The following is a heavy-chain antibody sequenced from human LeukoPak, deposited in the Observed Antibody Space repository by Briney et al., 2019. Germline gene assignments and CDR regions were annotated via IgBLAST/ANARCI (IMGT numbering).Heavy chain of an antibody. Sequence: PGGSLRLSCAASGFTFSSYAMHWVRQAPGKGLEWVAVISSDGSNKYYADSAKGRFTISRDNSKNTLYLQMNSLRAEDTAIYYCAKNGDRGAYCSGGSCYPYYYYNMDVWGKGTTVTISS. D-gene: IGHD2-15*01. J-gene: IGHJ6*03. V-gene: IGHV3-30*04. CDR3: AKNGDRGAYCSGGSCYPYYYYNMDV. CDR1: GFTFSSYA. CDR2: ISSDGSNK.